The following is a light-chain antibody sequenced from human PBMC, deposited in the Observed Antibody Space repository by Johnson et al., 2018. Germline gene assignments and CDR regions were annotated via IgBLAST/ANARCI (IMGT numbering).Light chain of an antibody. V-gene: IGLV1-51*02. CDR2: ENN. CDR3: GTWDSSMSAGNV. J-gene: IGLJ1*01. Sequence: QSVLTQPPSVSAAPGQKVTISCSGSSSNIGNNYVSWYQQLPGTAPKLLIYENNKRPSGIPDRFSGSKSGTYATLCLTGLQTGDEADYYCGTWDSSMSAGNVFGTGTKVTVL. CDR1: SSNIGNNY.